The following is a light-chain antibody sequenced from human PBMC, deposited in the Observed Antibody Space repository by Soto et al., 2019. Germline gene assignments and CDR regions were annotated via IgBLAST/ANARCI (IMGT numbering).Light chain of an antibody. CDR1: SSDVGGYNY. Sequence: QSALTQPPSASGSPGQSVTISCTGASSDVGGYNYVSWYQQHPGKAPKLMIYEVTKRPSGVPDRFSGSKSGNTASLTVSGLQPEHEADYYCSSYAGGNNAYVFGTGTKLTVL. V-gene: IGLV2-8*01. CDR3: SSYAGGNNAYV. J-gene: IGLJ1*01. CDR2: EVT.